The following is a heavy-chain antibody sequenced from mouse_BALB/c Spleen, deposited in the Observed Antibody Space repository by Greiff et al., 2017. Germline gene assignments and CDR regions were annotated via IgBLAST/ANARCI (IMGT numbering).Heavy chain of an antibody. J-gene: IGHJ1*01. CDR1: GYTFSSYW. D-gene: IGHD2-1*01. CDR2: ILPGSGST. V-gene: IGHV1-9*01. CDR3: ARGGYGNLWYFDV. Sequence: QVQLQQSGAELMKPGASVKISCKATGYTFSSYWIEWVKQRPGHGLEWIGEILPGSGSTNYNEKFKGKATFTADTSSNTAYMQLSSLTSEDSAVYYCARGGYGNLWYFDVWGAGTTVTVSS.